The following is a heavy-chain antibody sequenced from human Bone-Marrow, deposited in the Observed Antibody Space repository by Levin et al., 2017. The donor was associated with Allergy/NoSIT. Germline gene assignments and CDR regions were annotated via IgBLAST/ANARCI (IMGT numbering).Heavy chain of an antibody. D-gene: IGHD1-1*01. J-gene: IGHJ1*01. CDR1: GGSIGTYY. CDR2: GHSSGST. Sequence: SQTLSLTCSVSGGSIGTYYWNWFRQPPGKGLEWIGYGHSSGSTIYNPSLKSRVTISLDTSQNQFSLKVSSVTAADTAVYYCARGTTIHGWFLQRWGQGTLVTVSS. CDR3: ARGTTIHGWFLQR. V-gene: IGHV4-59*01.